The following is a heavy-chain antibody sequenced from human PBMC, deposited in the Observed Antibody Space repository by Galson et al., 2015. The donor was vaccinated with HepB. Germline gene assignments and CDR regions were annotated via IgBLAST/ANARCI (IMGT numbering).Heavy chain of an antibody. CDR2: IKQDGSEK. V-gene: IGHV3-7*01. Sequence: SLRLSCAASGFTFSSYAMHWVRQAPGKGLEWVANIKQDGSEKYYVDSVKGRFTISRDNAKNSLYLQMNSLRAEDTAVYYCARDADSYCGGDGCFDYWGQGTLVTVSS. D-gene: IGHD2-21*01. J-gene: IGHJ4*02. CDR3: ARDADSYCGGDGCFDY. CDR1: GFTFSSYA.